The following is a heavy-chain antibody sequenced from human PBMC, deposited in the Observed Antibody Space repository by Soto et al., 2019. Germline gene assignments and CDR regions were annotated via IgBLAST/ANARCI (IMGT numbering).Heavy chain of an antibody. CDR3: ARFSGGSYNTYYFYYGMDV. Sequence: ASVKVSCKASGYTFTSYGISWVRQAPGQGLDWMGWISAYNGNTKYAQDLQGRVTMTTDTSTSTAYMELRSLRSDDTAIYYCARFSGGSYNTYYFYYGMDVWGQGTTVTVSS. J-gene: IGHJ6*02. CDR2: ISAYNGNT. CDR1: GYTFTSYG. V-gene: IGHV1-18*04. D-gene: IGHD2-15*01.